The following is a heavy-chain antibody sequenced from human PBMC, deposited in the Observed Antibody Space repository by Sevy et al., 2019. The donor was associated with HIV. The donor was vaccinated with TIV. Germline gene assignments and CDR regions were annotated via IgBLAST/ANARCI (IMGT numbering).Heavy chain of an antibody. CDR3: ARDMKCSSISCIYYYYYGMDV. V-gene: IGHV3-33*01. CDR1: GFTFSSYG. Sequence: GGSLRLSCAASGFTFSSYGMHWVRQAPGKGLEWVAVIWYDGSNKYYADSVKGRFTISRDNYKNTLYLQMNSLRAEDTAVYYCARDMKCSSISCIYYYYYGMDVWGQGTTVTVSS. D-gene: IGHD2-2*01. J-gene: IGHJ6*02. CDR2: IWYDGSNK.